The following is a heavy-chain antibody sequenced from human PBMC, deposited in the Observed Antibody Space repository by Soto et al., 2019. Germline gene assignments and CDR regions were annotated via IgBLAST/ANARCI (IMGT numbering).Heavy chain of an antibody. CDR3: ARYDSSGPTFDS. Sequence: PSETLSLTCAVPGGSMNYYYWSWIRQPPGKGLEWIGYIYYSGSTNYNPPLKSRVTISVDTSKNQFSLNLTSVTAADTAVYYCARYDSSGPTFDSWGQGTLVTVSS. CDR2: IYYSGST. V-gene: IGHV4-59*01. CDR1: GGSMNYYY. D-gene: IGHD3-22*01. J-gene: IGHJ4*02.